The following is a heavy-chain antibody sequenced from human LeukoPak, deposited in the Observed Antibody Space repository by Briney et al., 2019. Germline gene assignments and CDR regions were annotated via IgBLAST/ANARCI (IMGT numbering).Heavy chain of an antibody. Sequence: SETLSLTCTVSGGSISSGDYYWSWIRQPPGKGLEWIGYIYYSGSTYYNPSLKSRVTISVDTSKNQFSLKLSSVTAADTAVYYCARGRDSDYSLLDWGQGTLVTVSS. CDR2: IYYSGST. D-gene: IGHD5-12*01. J-gene: IGHJ4*02. CDR1: GGSISSGDYY. CDR3: ARGRDSDYSLLD. V-gene: IGHV4-30-4*01.